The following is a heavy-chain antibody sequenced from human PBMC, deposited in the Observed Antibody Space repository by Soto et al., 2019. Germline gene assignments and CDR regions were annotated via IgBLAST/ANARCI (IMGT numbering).Heavy chain of an antibody. CDR2: ISGSGGST. V-gene: IGHV3-23*01. Sequence: GSLRLSCEASGFTFSNYAMSWVRQAPGKGLEWVSVISGSGGSTNYADSAKGRFTISRDNSMDTLYLQMNSLRAEDTAVYYCARVFYYDILTGKSYNMDVWGQGTTVTVSS. CDR3: ARVFYYDILTGKSYNMDV. D-gene: IGHD3-9*01. CDR1: GFTFSNYA. J-gene: IGHJ6*02.